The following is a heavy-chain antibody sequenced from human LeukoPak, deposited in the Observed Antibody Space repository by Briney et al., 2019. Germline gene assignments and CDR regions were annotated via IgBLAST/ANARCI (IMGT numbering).Heavy chain of an antibody. D-gene: IGHD1-26*01. CDR1: GGTFSSYA. V-gene: IGHV1-69*06. CDR2: IIPIFGTA. J-gene: IGHJ3*02. Sequence: SVKVSCKASGGTFSSYAISWVRQATGQGLEWMGGIIPIFGTANYAQKFQDRVTITADKSTSTAYMELSSLRFEDTAVYYCARDEGAKIAFHIWGQGTMVTVSS. CDR3: ARDEGAKIAFHI.